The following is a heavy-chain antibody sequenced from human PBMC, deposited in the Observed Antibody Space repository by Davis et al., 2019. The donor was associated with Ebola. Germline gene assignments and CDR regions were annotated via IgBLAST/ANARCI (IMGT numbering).Heavy chain of an antibody. CDR3: ARDGIAVAGTPYYYYGMDV. CDR2: ISAYNGNT. Sequence: ASVKVSCKASGYTFTSYGISWVRQAPGQGLEWMGWISAYNGNTNYAQKLQGRVTMTTDTSTGTAYMELRSLRSDDTAVYYCARDGIAVAGTPYYYYGMDVWGQGTTVTVSS. V-gene: IGHV1-18*01. J-gene: IGHJ6*02. CDR1: GYTFTSYG. D-gene: IGHD6-19*01.